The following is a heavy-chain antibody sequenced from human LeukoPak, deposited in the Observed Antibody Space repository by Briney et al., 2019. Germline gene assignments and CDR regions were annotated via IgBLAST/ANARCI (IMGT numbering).Heavy chain of an antibody. J-gene: IGHJ4*02. CDR1: EFSVGSNY. D-gene: IGHD3-22*01. V-gene: IGHV3-66*01. Sequence: GGSLRLSCAASEFSVGSNYMTWVRQAPGKGLEWVSLIYSGGSTYYADSVKGRFTISRDNSKNSLYLQMNSLRAEDTAVYYCAKTYYYDSSGYSLDYWGQGTLVTVSS. CDR3: AKTYYYDSSGYSLDY. CDR2: IYSGGST.